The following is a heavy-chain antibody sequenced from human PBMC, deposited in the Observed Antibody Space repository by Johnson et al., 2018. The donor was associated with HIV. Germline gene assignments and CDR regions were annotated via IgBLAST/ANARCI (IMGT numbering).Heavy chain of an antibody. J-gene: IGHJ3*02. CDR1: GFTFSSYA. CDR2: ISYHGSDK. CDR3: ARDRGVRGAHDGFDI. V-gene: IGHV3-30-3*01. Sequence: QVQLVESGGGVVQPGRSLRLSCAASGFTFSSYAMHWVRQAPGKGLEWVAVISYHGSDKIYADSVKGRFTVSIDNSKNTLDLQMNSLRAEDTALYYCARDRGVRGAHDGFDIWGQGTMVTVSS. D-gene: IGHD3-10*01.